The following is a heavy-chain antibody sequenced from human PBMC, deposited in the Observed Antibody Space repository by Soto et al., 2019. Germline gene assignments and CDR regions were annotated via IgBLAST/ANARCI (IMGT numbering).Heavy chain of an antibody. V-gene: IGHV4-34*01. J-gene: IGHJ3*01. CDR1: GGSFSGYY. D-gene: IGHD5-12*01. Sequence: QVQLQQWGAGLLKPSETLSLTCAVYGGSFSGYYWSWIRQPPGKGLEWIGEINHSGSTNYNPSLKSRVAISIDTSNNQFSLKLSSVTAADTAVYYCANTPRGPKAAFDVWGQGTMVTVSS. CDR3: ANTPRGPKAAFDV. CDR2: INHSGST.